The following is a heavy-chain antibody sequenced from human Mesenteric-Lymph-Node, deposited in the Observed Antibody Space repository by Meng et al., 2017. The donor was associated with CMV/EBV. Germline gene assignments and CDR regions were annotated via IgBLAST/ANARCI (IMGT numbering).Heavy chain of an antibody. CDR3: ARDEGRFPSYRVVPAVPNWFDP. J-gene: IGHJ5*02. Sequence: ASVKVSCKASGYTFTSYDINWVRQATGQGLEWMGWMNPNSGNTGYAQKFQGRVTMTRNTSISTAYMELSSVTAADTAVYYCARDEGRFPSYRVVPAVPNWFDPWGQGTLVTVSS. V-gene: IGHV1-8*01. CDR2: MNPNSGNT. CDR1: GYTFTSYD. D-gene: IGHD2-2*01.